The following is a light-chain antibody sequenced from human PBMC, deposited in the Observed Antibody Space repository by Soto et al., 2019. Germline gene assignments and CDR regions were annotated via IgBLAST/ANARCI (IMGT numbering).Light chain of an antibody. CDR2: SNN. CDR1: SSNIGSNT. V-gene: IGLV1-44*01. CDR3: ATWDDSLNGHVV. J-gene: IGLJ2*01. Sequence: QSVLTQPPSASGTPGQRVTISCSGSSSNIGSNTVHWYQQLPGTAPKLLIYSNNQRPSGVPDRFSGSKSGTSASLAISGLQSEDEADYYCATWDDSLNGHVVLGGGTKLTVL.